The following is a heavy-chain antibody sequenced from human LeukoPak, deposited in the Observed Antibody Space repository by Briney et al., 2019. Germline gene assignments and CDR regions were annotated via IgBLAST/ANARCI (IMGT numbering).Heavy chain of an antibody. CDR1: GGSISSGSYY. CDR2: IYTSGST. D-gene: IGHD2-2*01. Sequence: SETLSLTCTVSGGSISSGSYYWSWIRQPAGKGLEWIGRIYTSGSTNYNPSLKSRVTISVDTSKNQFSLKLSSVAAADTAVYYCAREGTLVPAATSYYYYMDVWGKGTTVTVSS. J-gene: IGHJ6*03. V-gene: IGHV4-61*02. CDR3: AREGTLVPAATSYYYYMDV.